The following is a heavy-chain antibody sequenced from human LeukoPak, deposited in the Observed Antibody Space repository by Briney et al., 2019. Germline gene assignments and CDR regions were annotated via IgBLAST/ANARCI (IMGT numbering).Heavy chain of an antibody. CDR2: ISSSSSYI. D-gene: IGHD3-22*01. CDR1: GGSFSSYY. J-gene: IGHJ4*02. V-gene: IGHV3-21*01. CDR3: ARGDSSGTDFDY. Sequence: ETLSLTCTVSGGSFSSYYWNWIRQPPGKGLEWVSSISSSSSYIYYADSVKGRFTISRDNAKNSLYLQMSSLRAEDTAVYYCARGDSSGTDFDYWGQGTLVTVSS.